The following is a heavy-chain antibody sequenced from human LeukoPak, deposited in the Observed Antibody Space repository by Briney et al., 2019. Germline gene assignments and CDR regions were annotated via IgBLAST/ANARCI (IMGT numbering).Heavy chain of an antibody. V-gene: IGHV1-2*02. CDR2: LNTKTGAT. D-gene: IGHD2-15*01. CDR1: GGTFSSYA. Sequence: ASVKVSCKASGGTFSSYAISWVRQAPGQGLEWMGWLNTKTGATNIAQKFQGRVTLTRDTSVNTAYIEVTRLSSDDTAVYFCARGVVALPNWGQGTLVTVSS. J-gene: IGHJ4*02. CDR3: ARGVVALPN.